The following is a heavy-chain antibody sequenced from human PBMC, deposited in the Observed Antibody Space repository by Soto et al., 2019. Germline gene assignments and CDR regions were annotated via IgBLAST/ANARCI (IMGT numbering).Heavy chain of an antibody. Sequence: PGGSLRLSCAASGFTFSSYAMNWVRQAPGKGLDWVSGISGSGGTTYYADSVKGRFTISRDISKNTLYLQMNSLRAEDTAVYYCAKVHDYDYIWGSSPPNYFDYWGQGTLVTVSS. D-gene: IGHD3-16*01. CDR2: ISGSGGTT. CDR1: GFTFSSYA. V-gene: IGHV3-23*01. CDR3: AKVHDYDYIWGSSPPNYFDY. J-gene: IGHJ4*02.